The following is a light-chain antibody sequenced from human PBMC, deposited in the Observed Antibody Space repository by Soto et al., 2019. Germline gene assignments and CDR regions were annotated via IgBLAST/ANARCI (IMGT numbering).Light chain of an antibody. Sequence: EIVMTQSPGTLSVSPGDEATLSCRSSQSISTNLAWYQQKPGQPPRLLIYGASTRAIGIAARFTGSGSGTEFTLTIGSLQSEDFAVYYCQQYHKWPPFTFGGGTKVDIK. CDR1: QSISTN. CDR3: QQYHKWPPFT. V-gene: IGKV3-15*01. J-gene: IGKJ4*01. CDR2: GAS.